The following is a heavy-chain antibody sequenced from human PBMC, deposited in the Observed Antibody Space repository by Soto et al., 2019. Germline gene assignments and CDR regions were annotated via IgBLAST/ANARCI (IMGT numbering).Heavy chain of an antibody. D-gene: IGHD2-15*01. CDR2: INHSGST. J-gene: IGHJ4*02. CDR3: ARGRCSGGSCSFDY. Sequence: SETLSLTCAVYGGSFSGYYWSWIRQPPGKGLEWIGEINHSGSTNYNPSLKSRVTISVDTSKNQFSLKLSSVTAADTAVYYCARGRCSGGSCSFDYWGQGTLVTVSS. V-gene: IGHV4-34*01. CDR1: GGSFSGYY.